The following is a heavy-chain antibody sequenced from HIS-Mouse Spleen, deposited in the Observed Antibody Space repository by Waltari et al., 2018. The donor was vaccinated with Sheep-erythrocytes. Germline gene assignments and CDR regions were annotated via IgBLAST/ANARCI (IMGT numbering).Heavy chain of an antibody. CDR2: IYSGGST. V-gene: IGHV3-66*01. J-gene: IGHJ3*02. CDR3: ARDSNWNYAFDI. Sequence: EVQLVESGGGLVQPGGSLRLSCAASGFTVCRNYMSWVRQAPGKGLEWVSVIYSGGSTYYADSVKGRFTISRDNSKNTLYLQMNSLRAEDTAVYYCARDSNWNYAFDIWGQGTMVTVSS. CDR1: GFTVCRNY. D-gene: IGHD1-7*01.